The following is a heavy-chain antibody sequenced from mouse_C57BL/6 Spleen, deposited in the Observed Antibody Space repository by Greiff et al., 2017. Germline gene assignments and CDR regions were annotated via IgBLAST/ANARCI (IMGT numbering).Heavy chain of an antibody. CDR2: INPNNGGT. V-gene: IGHV1-22*01. CDR3: ARGAYEYPFAY. J-gene: IGHJ3*01. CDR1: GYTFTDYN. D-gene: IGHD2-4*01. Sequence: VQLKESGPELVKPGASVKMSCKASGYTFTDYNMHWVKQSHGKSLEWIGYINPNNGGTSYNKKFKGKARLTVNKSSSTAYMELRSLTSEDSAVYYCARGAYEYPFAYWGQGTLVTVSA.